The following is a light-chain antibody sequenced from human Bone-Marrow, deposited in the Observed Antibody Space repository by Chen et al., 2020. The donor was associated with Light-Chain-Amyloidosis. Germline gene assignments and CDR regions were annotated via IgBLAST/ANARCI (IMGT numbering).Light chain of an antibody. CDR3: QVWDRSRDRPV. CDR2: DDS. J-gene: IGLJ3*02. CDR1: NIGSTS. Sequence: SYVLTQPSSVSVAPGQTATIACGGNNIGSTSVHWYQQTPGQAPLLVGYDDSDRPSGVPERWSGANAGNTATLTISRVEAGDEADYYCQVWDRSRDRPVFGGGTKLTVL. V-gene: IGLV3-21*02.